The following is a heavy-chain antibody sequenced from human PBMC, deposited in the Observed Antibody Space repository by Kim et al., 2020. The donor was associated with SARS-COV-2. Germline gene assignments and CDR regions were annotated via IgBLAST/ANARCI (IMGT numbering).Heavy chain of an antibody. V-gene: IGHV3-48*02. D-gene: IGHD6-13*01. J-gene: IGHJ3*02. CDR3: ARGAYSSSWFDAFDI. Sequence: DSVEARSTSSRDNAKNSLYLQMNSLRDEDTAVYYCARGAYSSSWFDAFDIWGQGTMVTVSS.